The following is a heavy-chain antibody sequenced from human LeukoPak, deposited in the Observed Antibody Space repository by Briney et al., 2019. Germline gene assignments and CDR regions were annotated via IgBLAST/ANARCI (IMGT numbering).Heavy chain of an antibody. Sequence: PGGSLRLSCEAFGFTLNNYWMAWVRQGPGKGLEWVANIKQDGSEKYYVDSVKGRFIVSRDNARNSLFLQMNNLRAEDTAVYYCARRKTGTAASPLYYFDYWGQGTLVTVSS. V-gene: IGHV3-7*01. J-gene: IGHJ4*01. CDR3: ARRKTGTAASPLYYFDY. CDR1: GFTLNNYW. CDR2: IKQDGSEK. D-gene: IGHD1-7*01.